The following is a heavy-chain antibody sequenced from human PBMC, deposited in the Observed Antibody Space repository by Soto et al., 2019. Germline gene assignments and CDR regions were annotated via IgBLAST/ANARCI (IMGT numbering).Heavy chain of an antibody. CDR2: IYYSGST. J-gene: IGHJ4*02. CDR1: GGSISSSSYY. CDR3: ARLTVVTPFDY. Sequence: QLQLQESGPGLVKPSETLSLTCTVSGGSISSSSYYWGWIRQPPGKGLEWIGSIYYSGSTYYNPSLKTXDTXSXVTSKNQFSLKLSSVTAADTAVYYGARLTVVTPFDYWGQGTLVTVSS. D-gene: IGHD2-15*01. V-gene: IGHV4-39*01.